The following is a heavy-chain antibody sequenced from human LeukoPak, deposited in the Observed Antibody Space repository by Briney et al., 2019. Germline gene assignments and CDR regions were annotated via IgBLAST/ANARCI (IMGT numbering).Heavy chain of an antibody. J-gene: IGHJ4*01. CDR1: GFNFIDYS. CDR3: ARDHRYAFDN. Sequence: GGSLRLSCAASGFNFIDYSMNWVRQAPGKGLEWISYIGISSGNTKYADSVKGRFTISRDKARNSLYLQMNSLRVEDTAVYYCARDHRYAFDNWGHGTLVTISS. CDR2: IGISSGNT. D-gene: IGHD5-12*01. V-gene: IGHV3-48*01.